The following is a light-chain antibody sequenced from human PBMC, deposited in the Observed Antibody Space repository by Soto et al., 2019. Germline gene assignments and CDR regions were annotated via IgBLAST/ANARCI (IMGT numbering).Light chain of an antibody. V-gene: IGKV1-39*01. CDR3: QQSYSTPPT. CDR1: QSISSY. Sequence: DLQMTQSPSSLAASVGDRVTITCRASQSISSYLNWYQQKPGKAPTLLIYVASSLQSGVPSRFSGSGAGTDFTLTISSLQPEDFATYFCQQSYSTPPTFGQGTRLEIK. J-gene: IGKJ5*01. CDR2: VAS.